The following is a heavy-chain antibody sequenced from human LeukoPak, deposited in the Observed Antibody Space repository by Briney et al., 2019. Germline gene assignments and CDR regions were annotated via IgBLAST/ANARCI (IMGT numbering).Heavy chain of an antibody. J-gene: IGHJ4*02. CDR3: AKRGVVIRVILVGFHKEANYFDS. CDR2: ISGSGGST. D-gene: IGHD3-22*01. Sequence: GGSLRLSCAVSGITLSNYGMSWVRQAPGKGLEWVAGISGSGGSTYYADSVKGRFTVSRDNPKNTLCLQMNSLRAEDTAFYFCAKRGVVIRVILVGFHKEANYFDSWGQGALVTVSS. CDR1: GITLSNYG. V-gene: IGHV3-23*01.